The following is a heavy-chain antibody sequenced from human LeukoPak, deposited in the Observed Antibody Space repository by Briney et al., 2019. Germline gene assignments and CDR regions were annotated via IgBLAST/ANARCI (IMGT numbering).Heavy chain of an antibody. CDR2: IYYSGSA. CDR3: ARLETTVTTDPYYYYGMDV. Sequence: SETLSLTCTVSGGSISSYYWSWIRQPPGKGLEWIGYIYYSGSANYNPSLKSRVTISVDTSKNQFSLKLSSVTAADTAVYYCARLETTVTTDPYYYYGMDVWGQGTTVTVSS. D-gene: IGHD4-4*01. CDR1: GGSISSYY. V-gene: IGHV4-59*01. J-gene: IGHJ6*02.